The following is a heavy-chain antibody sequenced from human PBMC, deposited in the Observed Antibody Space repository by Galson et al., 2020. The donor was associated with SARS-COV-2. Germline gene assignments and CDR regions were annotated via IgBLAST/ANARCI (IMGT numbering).Heavy chain of an antibody. CDR2: IYTSGST. CDR1: GCSISSNS. Sequence: PSATLSLTSTVSGCSISSNSWSWLRQPAGKGLEWIGRIYTSGSTNYNPTLKSRVTMSVDTSKNQLSLKLSSVRAAATAVYYCARYMIAAAGGMFDPWCQVSLVTVAS. D-gene: IGHD6-13*01. CDR3: ARYMIAAAGGMFDP. V-gene: IGHV4-4*07. J-gene: IGHJ2*01.